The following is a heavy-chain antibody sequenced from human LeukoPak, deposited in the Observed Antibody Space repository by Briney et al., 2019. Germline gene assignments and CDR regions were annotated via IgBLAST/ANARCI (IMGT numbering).Heavy chain of an antibody. V-gene: IGHV3-11*01. CDR1: GFTFSDYY. J-gene: IGHJ4*02. D-gene: IGHD5-24*01. CDR3: NYFDY. CDR2: ISSSGSTI. Sequence: PGGSLRLSCAAPGFTFSDYYMSWIRQAPGKGLEWVSYISSSGSTIYYADSVKGRFTISRDNSKNMLYLQMNSLRDCASCRDGYNYFDYWGQGTLVTVSS.